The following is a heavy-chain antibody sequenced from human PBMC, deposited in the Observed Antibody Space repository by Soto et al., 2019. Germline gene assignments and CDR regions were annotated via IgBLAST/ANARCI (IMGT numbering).Heavy chain of an antibody. CDR1: GYSLPTHT. J-gene: IGHJ4*02. CDR3: ARANGTYAWVPNDY. CDR2: INAANGHT. V-gene: IGHV1-3*01. D-gene: IGHD4-17*01. Sequence: QVQLVQSGAEVKKPGASVRISCTASGYSLPTHTIHWVRQAPGHRREWMGWINAANGHTKYSQHFQNRVTISTVTSAGTVYMKLTGLTADDTAIYYCARANGTYAWVPNDYWGQGTLVTVSS.